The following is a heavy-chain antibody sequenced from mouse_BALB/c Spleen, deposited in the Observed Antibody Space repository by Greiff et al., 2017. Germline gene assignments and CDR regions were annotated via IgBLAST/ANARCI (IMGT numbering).Heavy chain of an antibody. CDR2: ISSGSSTI. D-gene: IGHD2-1*01. Sequence: EVQLQQSGGGLVQPGGSRKLSCAASGFTFSSFGMHWVRQAPEKGLEWVAYISSGSSTIYYADTVKGRFTISRDNPKNTLFLQMTSLRSEDTAMYYCARSSYGTYAMDYWGQGTSVTVSS. CDR3: ARSSYGTYAMDY. J-gene: IGHJ4*01. CDR1: GFTFSSFG. V-gene: IGHV5-17*02.